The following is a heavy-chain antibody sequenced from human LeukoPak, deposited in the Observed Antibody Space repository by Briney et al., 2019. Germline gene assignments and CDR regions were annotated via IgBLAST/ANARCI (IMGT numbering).Heavy chain of an antibody. V-gene: IGHV1-18*01. D-gene: IGHD4-11*01. CDR2: ISADNGNT. CDR1: GYTLARYG. Sequence: ASVRLSCKASGYTLARYGISWVRQAPGHGLEWMGWISADNGNTNYAQKLQGRVTLTTDTSTSPAYMELRSLPSDATAVHYCPSQLATVTDDYFDYWGQGTLVTVSP. J-gene: IGHJ4*02. CDR3: PSQLATVTDDYFDY.